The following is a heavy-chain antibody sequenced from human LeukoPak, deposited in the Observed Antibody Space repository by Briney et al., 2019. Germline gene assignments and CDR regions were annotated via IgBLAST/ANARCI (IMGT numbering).Heavy chain of an antibody. D-gene: IGHD3-16*01. CDR1: GFIFDDYA. J-gene: IGHJ4*02. V-gene: IGHV3-9*01. CDR2: ISWNSGSI. Sequence: GGSLRLSCAASGFIFDDYAMHWVRQAPGKGLEWVSGISWNSGSIGYADSVKGRFTISRDNAKNSLYLQMNSLRAEDTALYYCVKAYGYWGQGTLVTVSS. CDR3: VKAYGY.